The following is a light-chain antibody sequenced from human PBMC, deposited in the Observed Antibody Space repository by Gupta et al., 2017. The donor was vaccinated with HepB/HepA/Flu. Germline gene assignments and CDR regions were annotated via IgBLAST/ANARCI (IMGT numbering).Light chain of an antibody. J-gene: IGKJ5*01. CDR2: TAS. Sequence: DIQMTQSPSSLSASVGDRATITCRASQGIRDDLSWYQQKPGRAPKRLIYTASSLQNGVPSRFSGSGSGTEFTLTISSLQPEDSATYYCLQHNGYPLTFGQGTRLEI. V-gene: IGKV1-17*01. CDR1: QGIRDD. CDR3: LQHNGYPLT.